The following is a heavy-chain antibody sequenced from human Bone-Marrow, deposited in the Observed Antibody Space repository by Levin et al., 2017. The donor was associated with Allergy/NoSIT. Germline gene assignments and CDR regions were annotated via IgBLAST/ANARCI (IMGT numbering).Heavy chain of an antibody. CDR3: ARGGAHDYVYAFDI. CDR1: GGSISSGGYS. V-gene: IGHV4-30-2*01. J-gene: IGHJ3*02. CDR2: IYHSGST. Sequence: SETLSLTCAVSGGSISSGGYSWSWIRQPPGKGLEWIGYIYHSGSTYYNPSLKSRVTISVDRSKNQFSLKLSSVTAADTAVYYCARGGAHDYVYAFDIWGQGTMVTVSS. D-gene: IGHD3-16*01.